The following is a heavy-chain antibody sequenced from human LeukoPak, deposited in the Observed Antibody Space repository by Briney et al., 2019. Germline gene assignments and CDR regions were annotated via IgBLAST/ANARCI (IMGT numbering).Heavy chain of an antibody. Sequence: GGSLRLSCLGSGFTFSWYGMNWVRQAPGRGLEYVSAISKNGGNTYYVDSVKGRFTISRDNSKNTLYLQMNSLRVEDTATYFCVKDLSDRDVDYWGQGTLVTVSS. D-gene: IGHD2-21*02. CDR2: ISKNGGNT. V-gene: IGHV3-64D*06. CDR3: VKDLSDRDVDY. CDR1: GFTFSWYG. J-gene: IGHJ4*02.